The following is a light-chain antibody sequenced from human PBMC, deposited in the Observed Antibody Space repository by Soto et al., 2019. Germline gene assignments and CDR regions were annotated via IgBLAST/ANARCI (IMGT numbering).Light chain of an antibody. V-gene: IGKV3-20*01. CDR2: GAS. CDR1: QSVSSSY. Sequence: ELVLTPSPGTLSLSPGERATLSCRASQSVSSSYLAWYQQKPGQAHRLLIYGASSRATGIPDRFSGSGSGTDFTLTISRLEPEEFAVYYCKQYGSSRGTFGQGTKVDI. CDR3: KQYGSSRGT. J-gene: IGKJ1*01.